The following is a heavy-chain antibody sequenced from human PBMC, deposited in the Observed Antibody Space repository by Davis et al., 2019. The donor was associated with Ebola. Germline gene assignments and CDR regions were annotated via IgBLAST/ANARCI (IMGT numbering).Heavy chain of an antibody. CDR1: GGTFSSYA. V-gene: IGHV1-69*04. D-gene: IGHD6-13*01. CDR3: ARAQGYSSSWYVDY. CDR2: IIPILGIA. J-gene: IGHJ4*02. Sequence: SVKVSCKASGGTFSSYAISWVRQAPGQGLEWMGRIIPILGIANYAQKFQGRVTMTTDTSTSTAYMELRSLRSDDTAVYYCARAQGYSSSWYVDYWGQGTLVTVSS.